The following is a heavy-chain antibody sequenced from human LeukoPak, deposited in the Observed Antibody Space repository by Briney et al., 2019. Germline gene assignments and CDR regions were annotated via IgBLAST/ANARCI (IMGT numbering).Heavy chain of an antibody. V-gene: IGHV3-23*01. J-gene: IGHJ4*02. Sequence: GGSLRLSCAASGFTFSTYAMSWVRQAPGEGLEWVSAICGSGGTTYYANSVKGRFTISRNNSNNTLYVQRNSLRAEDTAIYYCAKRNGDYWGQGTLVTVSS. CDR1: GFTFSTYA. CDR2: ICGSGGTT. D-gene: IGHD2-8*01. CDR3: AKRNGDY.